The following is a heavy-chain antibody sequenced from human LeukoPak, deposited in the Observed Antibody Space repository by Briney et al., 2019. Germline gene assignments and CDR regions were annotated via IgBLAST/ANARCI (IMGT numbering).Heavy chain of an antibody. J-gene: IGHJ4*02. V-gene: IGHV3-11*06. Sequence: GGSQRLSCAASGFTFSEYSDYYMSWIRQAPGKGLEWVSYISTAGTYRIYADSVKGRFTISRDNAKNLLYMQMNSLRAEDTAVYYCASHGGHTYFDYWGQGTLVTVSS. D-gene: IGHD3-16*01. CDR2: ISTAGTYR. CDR1: GFTFSEYSDYY. CDR3: ASHGGHTYFDY.